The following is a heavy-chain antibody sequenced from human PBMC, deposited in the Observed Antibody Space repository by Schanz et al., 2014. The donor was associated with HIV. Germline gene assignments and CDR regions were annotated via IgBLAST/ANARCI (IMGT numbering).Heavy chain of an antibody. CDR2: ISSSGNTI. CDR1: GFTFRHYA. J-gene: IGHJ3*02. V-gene: IGHV3-11*01. CDR3: ARDGTVPGWYEDAFNI. D-gene: IGHD6-19*01. Sequence: QVQLVESGGGVVQPGRSLRLSCAASGFTFRHYAIHWVRQAPGKGLEWVAYISSSGNTINYADSVKGRFTISRDNAKNSLYLQMNSLRAEDTAVYYCARDGTVPGWYEDAFNIWGQGTMVTVSS.